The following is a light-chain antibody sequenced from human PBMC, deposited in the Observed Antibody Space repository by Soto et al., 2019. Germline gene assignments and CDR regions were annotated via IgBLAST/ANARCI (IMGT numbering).Light chain of an antibody. CDR3: CSYAGSYTLV. V-gene: IGLV2-11*01. CDR1: SSAVGGYNY. CDR2: DVT. Sequence: QSALTQPRSVSGSPGQSVTISCTATSSAVGGYNYVSWYQQHPGKAPKLLIYDVTKRPSGVPDRFSGSKSGNTASLTISGLQAEDDADYHCCSYAGSYTLVFGGGTQLTVL. J-gene: IGLJ2*01.